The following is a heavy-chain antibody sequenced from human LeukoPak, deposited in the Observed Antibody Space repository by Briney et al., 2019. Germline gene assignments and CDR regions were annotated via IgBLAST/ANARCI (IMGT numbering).Heavy chain of an antibody. D-gene: IGHD2-2*01. V-gene: IGHV1-69*01. CDR1: GGTFSSYA. Sequence: SVKVSCKASGGTFSSYAISWVRQAPGQGLEWMGGIIPIFGTANYAQKFQGRVTITADESTSTAYMGLSSQRSEDTAVYYCARAQGYCSSTSCPYYFDYWGQGTLVTVSS. J-gene: IGHJ4*02. CDR3: ARAQGYCSSTSCPYYFDY. CDR2: IIPIFGTA.